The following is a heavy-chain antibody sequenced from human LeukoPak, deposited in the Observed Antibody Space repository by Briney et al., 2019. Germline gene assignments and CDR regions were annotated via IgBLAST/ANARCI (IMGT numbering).Heavy chain of an antibody. V-gene: IGHV3-48*03. CDR2: ISSSGSTI. J-gene: IGHJ6*03. CDR1: GFTFSSYE. CDR3: ARDPFLNYYNYYYMDV. Sequence: GGSLRLSCAASGFTFSSYEMNWVRQAPGKGLEWVSYISSSGSTIYYADSVKGRFTISRDNARNSLYLQMNSLRAEDTAVYYCARDPFLNYYNYYYMDVWGKGTTVTISS.